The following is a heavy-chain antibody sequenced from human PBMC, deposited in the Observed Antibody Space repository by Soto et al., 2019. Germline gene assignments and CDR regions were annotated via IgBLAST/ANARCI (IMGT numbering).Heavy chain of an antibody. CDR3: AKVTYYYDSSGYYYFDY. D-gene: IGHD3-22*01. J-gene: IGHJ4*02. CDR2: ISGSGGST. V-gene: IGHV3-23*01. CDR1: GFTFSSYA. Sequence: GGSLRLSCASSGFTFSSYAMIWVLQAPVKGLEWVSAISGSGGSTYYADSVKGRFTISRDNSKNTLYLQMNSLRAEDTAVYYCAKVTYYYDSSGYYYFDYWGQGTLVTVSS.